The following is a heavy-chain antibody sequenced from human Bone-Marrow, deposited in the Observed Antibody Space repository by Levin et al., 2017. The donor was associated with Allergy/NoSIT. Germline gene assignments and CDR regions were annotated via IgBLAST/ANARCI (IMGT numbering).Heavy chain of an antibody. CDR3: ARALRRGYYYYGMDV. J-gene: IGHJ6*02. CDR1: GFTFSDYS. CDR2: ISSTSTYI. Sequence: PGGSLRLSCAASGFTFSDYSMNWVRQAPGKGLEWVSSISSTSTYIKYADSVKGRFTISRDNARNSLYLRMNSLRAEDTAIYYCARALRRGYYYYGMDVWGQGTTVTVSS. V-gene: IGHV3-21*01.